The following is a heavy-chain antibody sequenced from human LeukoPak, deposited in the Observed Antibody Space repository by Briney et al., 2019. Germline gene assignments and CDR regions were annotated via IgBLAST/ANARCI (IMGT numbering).Heavy chain of an antibody. CDR1: GFTSSSYE. Sequence: GGSLRLSCAASGFTSSSYEMNWVRQAPGKGLEWVAYITTSGTNEYYADSVKGRFTISRDNAKNSLYLQMNSLRAEDTAIYYCAREGVGHYYYYYYMDVWGKGTTVTISS. J-gene: IGHJ6*03. V-gene: IGHV3-48*03. CDR2: ITTSGTNE. D-gene: IGHD2-8*01. CDR3: AREGVGHYYYYYYMDV.